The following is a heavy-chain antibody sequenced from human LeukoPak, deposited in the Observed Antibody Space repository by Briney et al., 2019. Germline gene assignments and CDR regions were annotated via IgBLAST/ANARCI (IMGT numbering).Heavy chain of an antibody. CDR3: ARSPPGRTNWNYCDY. J-gene: IGHJ4*02. D-gene: IGHD1-1*01. V-gene: IGHV3-64*01. CDR2: IGPIGVYK. Sequence: PGGSLRLSCAASGFTFSDYAMHWVRQAPGKGLEFVSVIGPIGVYKYYANSVKGRFTISRDNSKSTVSLQMGSLRDEDMAVYYCARSPPGRTNWNYCDYWGRGTLVTVSS. CDR1: GFTFSDYA.